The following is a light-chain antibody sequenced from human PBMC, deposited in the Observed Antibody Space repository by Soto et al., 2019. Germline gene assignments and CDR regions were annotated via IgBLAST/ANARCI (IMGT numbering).Light chain of an antibody. Sequence: EIVLTQSPGTLSLSPGERATLSCGASQSFGSTYLAWYQQKPGQAPRLLIYDASSRATGIPDRFSGSGSGTDFTLTINSLQPEDFATYFCQQGYNFPRAFGQGTRVEI. V-gene: IGKV3D-20*02. J-gene: IGKJ1*01. CDR1: QSFGSTY. CDR3: QQGYNFPRA. CDR2: DAS.